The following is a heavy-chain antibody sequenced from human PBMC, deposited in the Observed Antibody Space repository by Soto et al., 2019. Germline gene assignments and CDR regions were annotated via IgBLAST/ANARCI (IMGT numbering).Heavy chain of an antibody. CDR2: IHSSGDTM. Sequence: QVQLVESGGALVKPGGSLRLSCAASGFIFSDFYMSWIRQAPGKGLEWVSYIHSSGDTMYYADSVKGRFTISRDNAKNSLYLQMNSMRAEDTAVYSCARDRGYGGDYFDYWGQGTLVTVSS. CDR3: ARDRGYGGDYFDY. V-gene: IGHV3-11*01. CDR1: GFIFSDFY. J-gene: IGHJ4*02. D-gene: IGHD3-10*01.